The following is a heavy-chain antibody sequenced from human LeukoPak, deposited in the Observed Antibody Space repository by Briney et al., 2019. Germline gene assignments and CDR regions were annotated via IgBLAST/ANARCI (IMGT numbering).Heavy chain of an antibody. J-gene: IGHJ5*02. CDR2: IKYDGIEK. CDR1: GFTFSTYW. CDR3: ARNLVTEPTEDWFDP. V-gene: IGHV3-7*01. D-gene: IGHD1-14*01. Sequence: GGSLRLSCAASGFTFSTYWMAWVRQAPGKGLEWVANIKYDGIEKYYVDSVKGRFTISRDNAKNSLYLHMNSLRDDDTAVYYCARNLVTEPTEDWFDPWGQGTLVTVSS.